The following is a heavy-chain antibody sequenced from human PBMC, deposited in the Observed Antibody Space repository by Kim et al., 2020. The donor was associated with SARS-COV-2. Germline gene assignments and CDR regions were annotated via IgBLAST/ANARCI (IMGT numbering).Heavy chain of an antibody. CDR3: ASYSRYYDILTGPDY. CDR2: ISSSGSTI. Sequence: GGSLRLSCAASGFTFSDYYMSWIRQAPGKGLEWVSYISSSGSTIYYADSVKGRFTISRDNAKNSLYLQMNSVRAEDTAVYYCASYSRYYDILTGPDYWGQGTLVTVSS. V-gene: IGHV3-11*04. CDR1: GFTFSDYY. D-gene: IGHD3-9*01. J-gene: IGHJ4*02.